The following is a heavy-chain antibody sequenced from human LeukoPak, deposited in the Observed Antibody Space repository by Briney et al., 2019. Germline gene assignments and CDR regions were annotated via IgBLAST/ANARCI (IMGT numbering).Heavy chain of an antibody. J-gene: IGHJ6*03. CDR3: ARGGGLGAYYYYMDV. CDR2: IYYSGST. D-gene: IGHD1-26*01. V-gene: IGHV4-59*01. Sequence: NASETLSLTCTVTGDSISSYYWSWIRQPPGKRLEWIGYIYYSGSTNYNPSLKSRVTISVDTSKNQFSLKLRSVTAADTAVYYCARGGGLGAYYYYMDVWGKGTTVTISS. CDR1: GDSISSYY.